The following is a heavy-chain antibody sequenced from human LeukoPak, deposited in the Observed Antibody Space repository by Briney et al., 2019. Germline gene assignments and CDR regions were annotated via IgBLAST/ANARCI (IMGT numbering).Heavy chain of an antibody. CDR3: ARVASAVTTYDL. V-gene: IGHV1-2*02. J-gene: IGHJ5*02. Sequence: ASVKVSCKASGYTFSDYFIHWVRQVPGQGLEWVGWVNPNSGGTNYAQNFQGRVTLTRDASISTAYMELTSLRSDDTAVYYCARVASAVTTYDLWGQGTLVTVPS. D-gene: IGHD4-17*01. CDR2: VNPNSGGT. CDR1: GYTFSDYF.